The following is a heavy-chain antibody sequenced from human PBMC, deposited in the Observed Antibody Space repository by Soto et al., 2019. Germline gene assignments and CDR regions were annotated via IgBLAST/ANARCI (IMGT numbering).Heavy chain of an antibody. Sequence: GASVKVSCKASGYTFTSYAIHWVRQAPGQRLEWMGWINAGNGDTKYSQKFQGRVTITRDTPASTAYMELSSLRFEDTAVYYCAREGQYRGSQSSFDYWGQGTMLTVYS. J-gene: IGHJ4*02. CDR2: INAGNGDT. CDR3: AREGQYRGSQSSFDY. CDR1: GYTFTSYA. V-gene: IGHV1-3*01. D-gene: IGHD1-26*01.